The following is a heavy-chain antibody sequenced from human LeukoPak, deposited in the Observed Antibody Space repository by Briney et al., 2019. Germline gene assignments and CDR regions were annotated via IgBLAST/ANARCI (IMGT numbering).Heavy chain of an antibody. V-gene: IGHV1-2*02. CDR2: INPNSGGT. CDR3: ARGGPSRGTGFYYFDY. CDR1: GYTFTGYY. J-gene: IGHJ4*02. Sequence: ASVKVSCKASGYTFTGYYIHWVRQAPGQGLEWMGWINPNSGGTKYAQKFQGRVTMTRDTSISTAYMELSSLRSDDTAVYYCARGGPSRGTGFYYFDYWGQGTLVTVSS. D-gene: IGHD3-10*01.